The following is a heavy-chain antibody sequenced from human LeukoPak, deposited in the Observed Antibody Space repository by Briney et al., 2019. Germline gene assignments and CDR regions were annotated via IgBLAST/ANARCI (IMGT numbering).Heavy chain of an antibody. Sequence: GESLRISCKGSRYNFTTYWISWVRRMPGRGLEWMGRIDPSDSYTNYSPSFQGHVTISADKSISTAYLQWSSLKASDTAMYYCAREGRRDSGSYYSWFDPWGQGTLVNVFS. CDR2: IDPSDSYT. CDR3: AREGRRDSGSYYSWFDP. CDR1: RYNFTTYW. J-gene: IGHJ5*02. V-gene: IGHV5-10-1*01. D-gene: IGHD3-10*01.